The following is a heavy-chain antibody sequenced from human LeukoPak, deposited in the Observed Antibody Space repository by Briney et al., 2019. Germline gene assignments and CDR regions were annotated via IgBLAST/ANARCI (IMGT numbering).Heavy chain of an antibody. CDR3: ARVGTAAAGPGGLGYYMDV. Sequence: PGGTLRLSCAASGFTFSSYAMHWVRQAPGKGLEYVSAISSNGGSTYYANSVKGRFTISRDNSKNTLYLQMGSLRAEDMAVYYCARVGTAAAGPGGLGYYMDVWGKGTTVTVSS. CDR2: ISSNGGST. J-gene: IGHJ6*03. CDR1: GFTFSSYA. V-gene: IGHV3-64*01. D-gene: IGHD6-13*01.